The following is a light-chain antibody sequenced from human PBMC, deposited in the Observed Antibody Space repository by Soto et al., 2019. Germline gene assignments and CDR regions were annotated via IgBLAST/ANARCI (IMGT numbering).Light chain of an antibody. CDR3: LSYASSNTLL. Sequence: QSALTQPASVSGSPGQSIAIYCTGTSSDIGGYNYVSWYQQHPGRAPKLIIFEVSNRPSGVSNRFSGSKSGNTASLTISGLQPEDEANYYCLSYASSNTLLFGGGTKLTVL. CDR2: EVS. J-gene: IGLJ2*01. CDR1: SSDIGGYNY. V-gene: IGLV2-14*01.